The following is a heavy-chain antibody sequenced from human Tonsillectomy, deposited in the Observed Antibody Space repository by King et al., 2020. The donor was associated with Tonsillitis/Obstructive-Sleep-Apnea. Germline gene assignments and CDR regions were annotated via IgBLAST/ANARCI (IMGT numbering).Heavy chain of an antibody. D-gene: IGHD2-2*01. CDR3: ARGAEVVPAAMRGYYYYGMDV. CDR2: INPSGGST. CDR1: GYTFTSYY. Sequence: VQLVESGAEVKKPGASVKVSCKASGYTFTSYYMYWVRQAPGQGLEWMGIINPSGGSTSYAQKFQGRVTMTRDTSTSTVYMELSSLRSEDTAVYYCARGAEVVPAAMRGYYYYGMDVWGQGTTVTVSS. J-gene: IGHJ6*02. V-gene: IGHV1-46*01.